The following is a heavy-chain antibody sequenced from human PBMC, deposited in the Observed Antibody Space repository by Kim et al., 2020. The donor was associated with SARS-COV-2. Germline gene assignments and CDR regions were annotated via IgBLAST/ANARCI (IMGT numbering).Heavy chain of an antibody. CDR3: AKEGYSNGWPEGGFDY. CDR1: GFTFSNYG. Sequence: GGSLRLSCAASGFTFSNYGMHWVRQAPGKGLEWVAVISYDGSNKYYADSVKGRFTISRDNSRDTLYLQMNSLRAEDTAVYFCAKEGYSNGWPEGGFDYWGQGTLVTVSS. CDR2: ISYDGSNK. J-gene: IGHJ4*02. D-gene: IGHD6-19*01. V-gene: IGHV3-30*18.